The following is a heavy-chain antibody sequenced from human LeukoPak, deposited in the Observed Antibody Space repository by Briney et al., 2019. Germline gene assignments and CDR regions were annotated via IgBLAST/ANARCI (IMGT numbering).Heavy chain of an antibody. D-gene: IGHD5-24*01. CDR2: IYYSGST. V-gene: IGHV4-39*01. J-gene: IGHJ4*02. Sequence: SETLSLTCTVSGGSTSSSSYYWGWIRQPPGKGLEWIGSIYYSGSTYYNPSLKSRVTISVDTSKNQFSLKLSSVTAADTAVYYCARQGQRWLQPFDYWGQGTLVTVSS. CDR1: GGSTSSSSYY. CDR3: ARQGQRWLQPFDY.